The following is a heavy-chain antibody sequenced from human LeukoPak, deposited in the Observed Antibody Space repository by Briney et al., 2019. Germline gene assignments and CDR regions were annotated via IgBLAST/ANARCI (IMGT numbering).Heavy chain of an antibody. D-gene: IGHD3-10*01. Sequence: GGSLRLSCAASRFTFSSYAMSWVRQAPGKGLEWVSVFTGSGDNTYYADSVKGRFTISRDNSKNTLYLHMNSLRAEDTAVYYCARDGLWFGELADWGQGTLVTVSS. J-gene: IGHJ4*02. V-gene: IGHV3-23*01. CDR1: RFTFSSYA. CDR3: ARDGLWFGELAD. CDR2: FTGSGDNT.